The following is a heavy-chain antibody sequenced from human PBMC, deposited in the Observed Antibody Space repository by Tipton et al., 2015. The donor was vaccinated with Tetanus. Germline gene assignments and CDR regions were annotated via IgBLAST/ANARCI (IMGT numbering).Heavy chain of an antibody. CDR2: LDYSGNT. D-gene: IGHD2-2*01. Sequence: LRLSCTVSGGSISSSYYYWGWIRQPPGKGLEWIGSLDYSGNTYYNSSLMSRVTISVDTSKNQFSPRLNSVTAVDTAVYYCAKSDRVTRTSWYFHDWGQGTLVTVSS. J-gene: IGHJ4*02. V-gene: IGHV4-39*01. CDR1: GGSISSSYYY. CDR3: AKSDRVTRTSWYFHD.